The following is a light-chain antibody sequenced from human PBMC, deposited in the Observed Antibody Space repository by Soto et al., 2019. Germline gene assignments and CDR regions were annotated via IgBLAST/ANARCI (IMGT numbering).Light chain of an antibody. Sequence: IVITLSPATLSVSTGERATLSCRASQSVSNYLAWYQQKPGQAPRLLIYDASNRATGIPARFSGSGSGTDFTLTISSLEPEDFAVYYCQQRSNWPPLTFGGGTKV. J-gene: IGKJ4*01. CDR1: QSVSNY. V-gene: IGKV3-11*01. CDR2: DAS. CDR3: QQRSNWPPLT.